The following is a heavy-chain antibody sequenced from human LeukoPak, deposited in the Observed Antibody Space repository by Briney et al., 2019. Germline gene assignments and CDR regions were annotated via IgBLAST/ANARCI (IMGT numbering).Heavy chain of an antibody. V-gene: IGHV4-39*07. D-gene: IGHD5-12*01. J-gene: IGHJ4*02. CDR2: IYYSGST. Sequence: SETLSLTCTVSGGSISSSSYYWGWIRQPPGKGLEWIGSIYYSGSTYYNPSLKSRVTISVDTSKNQFSLKLSSVTAADTAVYYCARDPEFSYGGYLLYYFDYWGQGTLVTVSS. CDR1: GGSISSSSYY. CDR3: ARDPEFSYGGYLLYYFDY.